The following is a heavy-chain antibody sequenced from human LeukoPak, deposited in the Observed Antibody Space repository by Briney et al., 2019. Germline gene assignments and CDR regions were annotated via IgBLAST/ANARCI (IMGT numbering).Heavy chain of an antibody. CDR2: IYHRGTT. Sequence: SETLSLTCGVYGTSIMSSHWWSWARQPPGKGLEWIGEIYHRGTTNYSPSLKGRVTMSLDISNNQISLHLTSVTAADTAVYYCATYFYGDYAVYYFDYWGQGTLVTVSS. J-gene: IGHJ4*02. V-gene: IGHV4-4*02. CDR3: ATYFYGDYAVYYFDY. CDR1: GTSIMSSHW. D-gene: IGHD4-17*01.